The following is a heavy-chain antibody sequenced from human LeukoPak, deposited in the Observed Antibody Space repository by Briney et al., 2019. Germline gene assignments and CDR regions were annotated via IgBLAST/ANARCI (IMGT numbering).Heavy chain of an antibody. CDR2: ISYDRSNK. J-gene: IGHJ6*02. Sequence: GGALRLSCVASGFTFSSYAMHWVRQAPGKGLEGVAVISYDRSNKYSADSVKCRVTISRDNSKNTLYLQMNSLRAEDTAVYYCARVLDYYGMDVSGQGTTVTVSS. CDR1: GFTFSSYA. CDR3: ARVLDYYGMDV. D-gene: IGHD2-15*01. V-gene: IGHV3-30-3*01.